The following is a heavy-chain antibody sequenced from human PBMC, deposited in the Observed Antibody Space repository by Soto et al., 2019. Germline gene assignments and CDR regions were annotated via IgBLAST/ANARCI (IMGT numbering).Heavy chain of an antibody. V-gene: IGHV3-23*01. CDR2: ISGSGGST. D-gene: IGHD2-21*01. CDR1: GFTFSSYA. Sequence: GGSLRLSCAASGFTFSSYAMSWVRQAPGKGLGWVSAISGSGGSTYYADSVKGRFTIARDNSKNTLYLQMNSLRAEDTAVYYCAKDNSPCGFDYWGQGTLVTVSS. J-gene: IGHJ4*02. CDR3: AKDNSPCGFDY.